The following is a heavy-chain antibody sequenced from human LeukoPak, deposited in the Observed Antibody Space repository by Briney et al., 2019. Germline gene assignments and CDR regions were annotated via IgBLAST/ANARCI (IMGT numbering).Heavy chain of an antibody. Sequence: ASVKVSCKTSGYTFTNYGISWVRQAPGLGLEWMGWISAYNGNTNYAQKVQGRVTMTTDTSTSTAYMELRSLRFDDTAVYYCARDIRSSSTFRLNWFDPWGQGTLVTVSS. J-gene: IGHJ5*02. CDR1: GYTFTNYG. CDR2: ISAYNGNT. D-gene: IGHD6-6*01. CDR3: ARDIRSSSTFRLNWFDP. V-gene: IGHV1-18*01.